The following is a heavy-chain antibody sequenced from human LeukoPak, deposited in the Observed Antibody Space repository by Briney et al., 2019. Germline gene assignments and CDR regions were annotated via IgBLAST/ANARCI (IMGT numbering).Heavy chain of an antibody. V-gene: IGHV6-1*01. CDR3: AREPGRHCSSTSCYFTYYYYGMDV. CDR2: TYYRSKWYN. CDR1: GDSVSSNSAA. D-gene: IGHD2-2*01. Sequence: SQTLSLTCAISGDSVSSNSAAWNWIRQSPSRGLEWLGRTYYRSKWYNDYAVSVKSRITINPDTSKNQFSLQLNSVTPEDTAVYYCAREPGRHCSSTSCYFTYYYYGMDVWGQGTTVTVSS. J-gene: IGHJ6*02.